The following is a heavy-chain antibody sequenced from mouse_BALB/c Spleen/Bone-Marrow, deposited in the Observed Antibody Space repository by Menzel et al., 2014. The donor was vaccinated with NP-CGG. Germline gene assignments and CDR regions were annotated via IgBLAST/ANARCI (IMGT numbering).Heavy chain of an antibody. D-gene: IGHD1-1*01. J-gene: IGHJ4*01. V-gene: IGHV1-69*02. CDR1: GYTFTSYW. CDR2: IYPSDTYT. CDR3: TRYGNSHYYAVDY. Sequence: QVQLQQSGAELVRPGASVKLSCGASGYTFTSYWINWVKQRPGQGLEWIGNIYPSDTYTNYNQRLKDKATLTVDKSSSTAYMQLSSPTSEDSAVYYCTRYGNSHYYAVDYWGQGTSVTVPS.